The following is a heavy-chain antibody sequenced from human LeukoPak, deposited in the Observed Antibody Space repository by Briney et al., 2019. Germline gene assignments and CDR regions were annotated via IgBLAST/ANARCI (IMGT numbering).Heavy chain of an antibody. CDR2: IYYTGTT. J-gene: IGHJ4*02. Sequence: PSETLSLTCTVSGDSISSYYWSWIRQPPGKGLEWIGYIYYTGTTNYNPSLKSRLTISVDTSKSQFSLRLSSVTAADTAVYYCARAPGPYCGGDCQGPFDYWGQGTLVTVSS. CDR3: ARAPGPYCGGDCQGPFDY. CDR1: GDSISSYY. V-gene: IGHV4-59*01. D-gene: IGHD2-21*02.